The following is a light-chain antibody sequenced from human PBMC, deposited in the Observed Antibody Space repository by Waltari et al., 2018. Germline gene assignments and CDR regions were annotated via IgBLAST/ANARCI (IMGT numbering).Light chain of an antibody. Sequence: DIQMTQSPSSVSASVGDRVTISCRASQPISKWLAWYQQKPGKAPSLLIYATSSLLSGVPSRFSGSGSGTDFTLTISSLEPEDVAIYYCQQTTSVPFAITFGQGTRLEIK. CDR2: ATS. CDR1: QPISKW. CDR3: QQTTSVPFAIT. J-gene: IGKJ5*01. V-gene: IGKV1D-12*01.